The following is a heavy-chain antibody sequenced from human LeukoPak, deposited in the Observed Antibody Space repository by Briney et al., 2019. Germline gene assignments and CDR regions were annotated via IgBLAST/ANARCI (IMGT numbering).Heavy chain of an antibody. D-gene: IGHD2-2*01. J-gene: IGHJ6*03. V-gene: IGHV1-18*01. CDR1: GYTFTSYG. Sequence: ASVKVSCKASGYTFTSYGISWVRQAPGQGLEWMGWISAYNGNTNYAQKLQGRVTMTTDTSTSTAYMELRSLRSDDTAVYYCARAPGSRTNIVVVPAATRDYYYYYYMDVWGKGTTVTVSS. CDR3: ARAPGSRTNIVVVPAATRDYYYYYYMDV. CDR2: ISAYNGNT.